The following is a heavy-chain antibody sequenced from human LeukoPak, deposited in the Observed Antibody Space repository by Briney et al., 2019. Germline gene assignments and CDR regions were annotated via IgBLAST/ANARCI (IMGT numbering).Heavy chain of an antibody. CDR3: AKTRDGYYLD. CDR2: ITISGGTT. CDR1: GFTFNTYA. D-gene: IGHD5-24*01. Sequence: GGSLRLSCVASGFTFNTYAMNWVRQAPGKGLEWVSGITISGGTTYYADSVKGRFTISRDKSRNTLYLQMYSLRADDTAIYYCAKTRDGYYLDWGQGTLVTVSS. J-gene: IGHJ4*02. V-gene: IGHV3-23*01.